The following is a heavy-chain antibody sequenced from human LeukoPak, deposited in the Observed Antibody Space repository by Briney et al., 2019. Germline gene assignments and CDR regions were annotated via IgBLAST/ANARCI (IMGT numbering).Heavy chain of an antibody. V-gene: IGHV4-30-2*01. CDR2: IYHSGST. Sequence: SETLSLTCTVSGGSISSGGYYWSWIRQPPGKGLEWIGYIYHSGSTYYNPSLKSRVTISVDRSKNQFSLKLSSVSTADTAVYYCARHWNLLYYFDYWGHGTLVTVSS. D-gene: IGHD1-1*01. CDR1: GGSISSGGYY. J-gene: IGHJ4*01. CDR3: ARHWNLLYYFDY.